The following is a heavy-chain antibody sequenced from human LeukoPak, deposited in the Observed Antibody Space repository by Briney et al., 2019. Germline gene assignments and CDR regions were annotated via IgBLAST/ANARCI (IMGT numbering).Heavy chain of an antibody. V-gene: IGHV1-8*01. D-gene: IGHD3-10*01. CDR1: RYTFTSYD. Sequence: ASVKVSCKASRYTFTSYDINWVREAAGQGLEWMGWMNPNTGRTGYAQKFQGRITMTRDTSINTAYMELTSLRSEDTAIYYCARLSQTPDYYTLGGYYYLGYWGQGTPVTVSS. CDR3: ARLSQTPDYYTLGGYYYLGY. J-gene: IGHJ4*02. CDR2: MNPNTGRT.